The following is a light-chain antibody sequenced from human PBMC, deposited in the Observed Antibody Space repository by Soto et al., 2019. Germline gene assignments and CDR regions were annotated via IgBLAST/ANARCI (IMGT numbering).Light chain of an antibody. V-gene: IGKV1-17*03. J-gene: IGKJ1*01. CDR1: QGIDIY. CDR3: LQYSTYPQK. Sequence: DIQMTQSPSAMSASVGDRVTITCRASQGIDIYLAWFQQKPGKVPERLIYGASSLQSGAPSRCSGSGSGTEFTRTISSLQPEDFVTYYGLQYSTYPQKFGLGTRVEVK. CDR2: GAS.